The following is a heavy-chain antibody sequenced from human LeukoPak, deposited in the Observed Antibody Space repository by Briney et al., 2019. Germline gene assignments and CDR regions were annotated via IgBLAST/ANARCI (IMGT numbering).Heavy chain of an antibody. V-gene: IGHV1-69*05. CDR2: VITILLTP. CDR1: GGTFTNHG. D-gene: IGHD4/OR15-4a*01. Sequence: GASVKLSCKASGGTFTNHGITWLRQAPGQGFEWMGGVITILLTPRYAQKLHDRVTITMDEATTTVYFDLNSLTSEDTGVYYCATPDYGGGGPHRQFAYWGQGTLITVSS. CDR3: ATPDYGGGGPHRQFAY. J-gene: IGHJ4*02.